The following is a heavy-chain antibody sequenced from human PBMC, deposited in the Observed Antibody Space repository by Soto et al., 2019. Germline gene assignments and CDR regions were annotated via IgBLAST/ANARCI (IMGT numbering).Heavy chain of an antibody. V-gene: IGHV4-4*02. CDR2: IYHSGST. D-gene: IGHD3-22*01. J-gene: IGHJ6*02. Sequence: SETLSLTCAVSGGSISSSNWWSWVRQPPGKGLEWIGEIYHSGSTNYNPSLKSRVTISVDKSKNQFSLKLSSVTAADTAVYYCVRAHYYDRSAGVAYYYYGMDVWGQGTKVTVSS. CDR1: GGSISSSNW. CDR3: VRAHYYDRSAGVAYYYYGMDV.